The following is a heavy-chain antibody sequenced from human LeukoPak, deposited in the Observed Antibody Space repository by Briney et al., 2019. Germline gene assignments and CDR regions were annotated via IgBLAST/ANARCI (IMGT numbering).Heavy chain of an antibody. CDR1: GYKFTNYW. J-gene: IGHJ4*02. D-gene: IGHD4-17*01. CDR2: FYPGDSET. Sequence: GESLKISCKASGYKFTNYWVGWVRQMPGKGLEWMTIFYPGDSETRYSPSFQGQVTISADRSIGTMYLQWSSLKASDTAIYYCARALRTGQGDYVPVLWGQGTLVIVSS. CDR3: ARALRTGQGDYVPVL. V-gene: IGHV5-51*01.